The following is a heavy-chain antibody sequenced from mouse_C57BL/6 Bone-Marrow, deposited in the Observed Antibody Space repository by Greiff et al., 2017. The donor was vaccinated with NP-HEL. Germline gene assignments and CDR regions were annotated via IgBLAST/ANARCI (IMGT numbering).Heavy chain of an antibody. CDR2: IYPGDGDT. J-gene: IGHJ3*01. CDR1: GYDFSNYW. V-gene: IGHV1-80*01. Sequence: QVQLQQPGAELVKPGASVKISCKASGYDFSNYWMNWVKQRPGKGLEWIGQIYPGDGDTNYNGKFKDKATLTADKSSSTAYMPLSRLTSEDSAVYFCARGAYWGQGTLVTVSA. CDR3: ARGAY.